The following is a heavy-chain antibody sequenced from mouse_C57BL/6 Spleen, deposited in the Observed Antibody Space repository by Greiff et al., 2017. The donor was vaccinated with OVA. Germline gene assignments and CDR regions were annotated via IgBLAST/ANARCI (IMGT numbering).Heavy chain of an antibody. Sequence: VQLQQSGPELVKPGASVKMSCKASGYTFTDYNMHWVKQSHGKSLEWIGYINPNNGGTSYNQKFKGKATLTVNKSSSTAYMELRSLTSEDSAVYYCAREGVVANPYFDYWGQGTTLTVSS. V-gene: IGHV1-22*01. CDR3: AREGVVANPYFDY. CDR1: GYTFTDYN. CDR2: INPNNGGT. D-gene: IGHD1-1*01. J-gene: IGHJ2*01.